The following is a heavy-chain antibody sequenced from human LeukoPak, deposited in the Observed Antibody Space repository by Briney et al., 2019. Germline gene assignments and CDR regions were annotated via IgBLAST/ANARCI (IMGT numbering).Heavy chain of an antibody. CDR3: ARGDYYYMDV. Sequence: SETLSLTCTVSGYSISSGYYWGWIRQPPGKGLEWIGSIYHSGSTYYNPSLKSRVTISVDTSKNQFSLKLSSVTAADTAVYYCARGDYYYMDVWGKGTTVTVSS. CDR1: GYSISSGYY. J-gene: IGHJ6*03. CDR2: IYHSGST. V-gene: IGHV4-38-2*02.